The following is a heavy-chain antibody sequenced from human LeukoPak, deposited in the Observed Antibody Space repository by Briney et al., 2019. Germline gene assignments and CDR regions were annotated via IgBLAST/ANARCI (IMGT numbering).Heavy chain of an antibody. CDR3: ARNYGSGSSNWFDP. D-gene: IGHD3-10*01. V-gene: IGHV3-48*03. CDR1: GFTFSSYE. CDR2: ISSSGSTI. Sequence: GGSLRLSRAASGFTFSSYEMNWVRQAPGKGLEWVSYISSSGSTIYYADSVKGRFTISRDNAKNSLYLQMNSLRAEDTAVYYCARNYGSGSSNWFDPWGQGTLVTVSS. J-gene: IGHJ5*02.